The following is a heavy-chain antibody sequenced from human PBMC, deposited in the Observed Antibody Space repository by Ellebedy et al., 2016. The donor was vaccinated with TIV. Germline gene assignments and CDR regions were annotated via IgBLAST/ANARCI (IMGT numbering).Heavy chain of an antibody. D-gene: IGHD3-22*01. CDR2: ISNTGSRT. CDR1: GFTFSSYA. J-gene: IGHJ4*02. Sequence: GESLKISCAASGFTFSSYAMSWVRQAPGKGLELVSTISNTGSRTYYADSVEGRFIISRDNSKQTLYLQMNSLRAEDTAVYYGAKGRGGGSDSSAPRYYFDYWGLGTLVTVSS. CDR3: AKGRGGGSDSSAPRYYFDY. V-gene: IGHV3-23*01.